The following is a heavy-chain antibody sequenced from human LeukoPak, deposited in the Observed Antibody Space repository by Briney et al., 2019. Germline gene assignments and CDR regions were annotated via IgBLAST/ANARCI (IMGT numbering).Heavy chain of an antibody. CDR3: ARDAAAAGPGDY. V-gene: IGHV3-33*01. CDR2: IWYDGSNK. Sequence: GGSLRLSCAASGFTFSSYGMHWVRQAPGKGLEWVAVIWYDGSNKYYADSVKGRFTISRDNSKNTLYLQMNSLRAEDTAVHYCARDAAAAGPGDYWGQGALVTVSS. D-gene: IGHD6-13*01. J-gene: IGHJ4*02. CDR1: GFTFSSYG.